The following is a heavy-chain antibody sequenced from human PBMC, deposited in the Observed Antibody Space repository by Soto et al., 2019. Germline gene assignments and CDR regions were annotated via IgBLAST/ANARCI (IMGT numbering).Heavy chain of an antibody. CDR1: GFTFSSYG. Sequence: GGSLRLSCAASGFTFSSYGMHWVRQAPGKGLEWVAVIWYDGSNKYYADSVKGRFTISRDNSKNTLYLQMNSLRAEDTAVYYCANSGYSYGEGLYYYYYGMDVWGQGTTVTVSS. CDR2: IWYDGSNK. J-gene: IGHJ6*02. CDR3: ANSGYSYGEGLYYYYYGMDV. V-gene: IGHV3-33*06. D-gene: IGHD5-18*01.